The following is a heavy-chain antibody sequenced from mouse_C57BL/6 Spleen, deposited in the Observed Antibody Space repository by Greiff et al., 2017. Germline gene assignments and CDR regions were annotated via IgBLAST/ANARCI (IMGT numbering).Heavy chain of an antibody. CDR1: GYAFRSYW. CDR2: IYPGDGDT. J-gene: IGHJ3*01. Sequence: QVHVKQSGAELVKPGASVKISCKASGYAFRSYWMNWVKQRPGKGLAWIGQIYPGDGDTNYNGKFKGKATLTADKSSSTSYMQRSSLTSADSAVYFGARSGVTSWFAYWGQGTLVTVSA. D-gene: IGHD2-2*01. V-gene: IGHV1-80*01. CDR3: ARSGVTSWFAY.